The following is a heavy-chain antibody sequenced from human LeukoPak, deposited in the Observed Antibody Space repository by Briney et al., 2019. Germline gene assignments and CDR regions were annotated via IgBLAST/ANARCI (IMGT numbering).Heavy chain of an antibody. CDR2: INPNSGGT. J-gene: IGHJ4*02. V-gene: IGHV1-2*02. CDR1: GYTFTGYY. D-gene: IGHD3-22*01. Sequence: ASVKVSCKASGYTFTGYYMHWVRQAPGQGLEWMGWINPNSGGTSYAQKFQGRVTMTRDTSISTAYMELSRLRSDDTAVYYCARGPSGYYYYGGVYWGQGTLVTVSS. CDR3: ARGPSGYYYYGGVY.